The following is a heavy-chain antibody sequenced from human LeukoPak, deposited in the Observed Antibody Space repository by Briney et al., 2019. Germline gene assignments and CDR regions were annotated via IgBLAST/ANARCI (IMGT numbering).Heavy chain of an antibody. Sequence: VASVKVSCKASGYTFSSYGISWVRQAPGQGLEWMGWISGNNGNTNYAQKVQGRVTMTTDTSTSTAYTELRSLRSDDTAVYYCARGRAAGTFWLDYWGQGTLVTVSS. J-gene: IGHJ4*02. V-gene: IGHV1-18*01. CDR3: ARGRAAGTFWLDY. D-gene: IGHD6-13*01. CDR1: GYTFSSYG. CDR2: ISGNNGNT.